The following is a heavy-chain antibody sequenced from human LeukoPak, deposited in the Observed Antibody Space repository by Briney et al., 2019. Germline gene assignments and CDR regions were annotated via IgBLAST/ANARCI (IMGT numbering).Heavy chain of an antibody. D-gene: IGHD6-6*01. CDR1: GDSISSYY. J-gene: IGHJ5*02. CDR3: AGGIAAPNWFDP. CDR2: IYYSGST. Sequence: PSETLSLTCTVSGDSISSYYWSWIRQPPGKGLEWIGYIYYSGSTNYNPSLKSRVTISVDTSKNQFSLKLSSVTAADTAVYYCAGGIAAPNWFDPWGQGTLVTVSS. V-gene: IGHV4-59*01.